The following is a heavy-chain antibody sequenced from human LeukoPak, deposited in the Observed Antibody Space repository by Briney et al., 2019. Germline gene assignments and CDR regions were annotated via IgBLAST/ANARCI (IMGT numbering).Heavy chain of an antibody. CDR3: ARGNGGVYGSGRWFDP. D-gene: IGHD3-10*01. CDR2: IYYSGST. Sequence: SETLSLTCAFSVYSHSSGYYWGWIRQPPGKGLEWIGSIYYSGSTYYNPSLKSRVTIPVDTSKNQFSLKLSSVTAADTAVYYCARGNGGVYGSGRWFDPWGQGTLVTVSS. CDR1: VYSHSSGYY. J-gene: IGHJ5*02. V-gene: IGHV4-38-2*01.